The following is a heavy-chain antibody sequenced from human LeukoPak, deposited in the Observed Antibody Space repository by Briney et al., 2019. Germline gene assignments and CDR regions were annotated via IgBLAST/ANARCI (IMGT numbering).Heavy chain of an antibody. J-gene: IGHJ4*02. CDR1: GGSITSYY. V-gene: IGHV4-59*12. Sequence: PSETLSLTCTVSGGSITSYYWSWIRQPPGKGLEWIGYIYYTGSTNYSPSLKSRVTISVDSSKNQFSLKLSSVTAADTAVYYCARVGSYFDSCGPKGLVTDYWGQGTLVTVSS. CDR3: ARVGSYFDSCGPKGLVTDY. D-gene: IGHD3-22*01. CDR2: IYYTGST.